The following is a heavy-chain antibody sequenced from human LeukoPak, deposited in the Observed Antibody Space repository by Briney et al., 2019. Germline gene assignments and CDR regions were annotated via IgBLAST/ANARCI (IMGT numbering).Heavy chain of an antibody. V-gene: IGHV1-2*06. CDR3: ARDPGYSYAFDI. D-gene: IGHD2-21*01. Sequence: ASVKVSCKGSGYTFTAHYMHWVRQAPGQGIEWMGRINPSSGDTEYVQRFQGRVTLTRERSRSKDNMELRRLRSDDTAVYYCARDPGYSYAFDIWGQGTVVIVSS. J-gene: IGHJ3*02. CDR1: GYTFTAHY. CDR2: INPSSGDT.